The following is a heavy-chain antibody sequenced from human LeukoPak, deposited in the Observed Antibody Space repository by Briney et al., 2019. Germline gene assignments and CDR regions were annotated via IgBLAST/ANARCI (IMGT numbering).Heavy chain of an antibody. CDR1: GGSISSGVYS. V-gene: IGHV4-30-2*01. Sequence: PSQTLSLTCAVSGVSGGSISSGVYSWSWIRQPPGKGLEWIGYIYHTGSTYYNPSLNSRVTISVDRSKNQFSLTLTSVTAADTAVYYCARGGYDYILTGYIWFDPWGQGTLVTVTS. D-gene: IGHD3-9*01. CDR3: ARGGYDYILTGYIWFDP. J-gene: IGHJ5*02. CDR2: IYHTGST.